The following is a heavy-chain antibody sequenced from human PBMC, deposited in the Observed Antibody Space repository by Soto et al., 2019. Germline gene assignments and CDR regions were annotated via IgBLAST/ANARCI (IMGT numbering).Heavy chain of an antibody. Sequence: GGSLRLSCAASGFTFDDYTMHWVRQAPGKGLEWVSLISWDGGSTYYADSVKGRFTISRDNSKNSLYLQMNSLRTEDTALYYCAKGGYSYGYGNYYYGMDVWGQGTTVTVSS. CDR2: ISWDGGST. CDR3: AKGGYSYGYGNYYYGMDV. J-gene: IGHJ6*02. CDR1: GFTFDDYT. D-gene: IGHD5-18*01. V-gene: IGHV3-43*01.